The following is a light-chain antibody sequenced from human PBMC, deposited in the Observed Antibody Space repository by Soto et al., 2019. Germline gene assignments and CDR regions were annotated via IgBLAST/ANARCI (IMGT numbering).Light chain of an antibody. V-gene: IGKV3-15*01. CDR3: HQYTFWPPGT. Sequence: IMMTQSPVTLSVSPGERDTLSCRASQTIRNGLAWYQQKPGQAPRLLIYDASTRATGVPARFSGSGSGPDFTLTISSLQSEDFAVYYCHQYTFWPPGTFGPGTIVDAK. J-gene: IGKJ3*01. CDR2: DAS. CDR1: QTIRNG.